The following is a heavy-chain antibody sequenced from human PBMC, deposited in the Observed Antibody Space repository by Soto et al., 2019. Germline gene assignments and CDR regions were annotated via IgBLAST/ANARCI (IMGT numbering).Heavy chain of an antibody. CDR3: ASARHIGP. Sequence: EVQLVESGGDLVQPGGSLRLSCAASGFTFSNYWMSWVRQAPGKGLEWVANIKQDGSATNYVDSVNGRFTISRDNAENSLYLQMNSLRAEDTAVYYCASARHIGPWGQGTLVTVSS. CDR1: GFTFSNYW. V-gene: IGHV3-7*01. D-gene: IGHD2-21*01. J-gene: IGHJ5*02. CDR2: IKQDGSAT.